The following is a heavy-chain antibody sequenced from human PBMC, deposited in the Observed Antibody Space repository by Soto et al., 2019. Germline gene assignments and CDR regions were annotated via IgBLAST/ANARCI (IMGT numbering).Heavy chain of an antibody. J-gene: IGHJ6*01. Sequence: GSLSITCEASGYPSTLYVMSWVRPSRWEVLEWDSTIRGSGDSTHYTDSVKCRFTISRDHSKNTLYLQMNNLRAEDTAVYYCEREIGGRGTPLLFALSDGMY. CDR2: IRGSGDST. CDR3: EREIGGRGTPLLFALSDGMY. D-gene: IGHD2-15*01. V-gene: IGHV3-23*01. CDR1: GYPSTLYV.